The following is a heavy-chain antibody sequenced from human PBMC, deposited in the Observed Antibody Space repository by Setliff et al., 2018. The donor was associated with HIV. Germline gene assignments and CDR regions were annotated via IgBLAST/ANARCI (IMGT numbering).Heavy chain of an antibody. J-gene: IGHJ4*02. V-gene: IGHV1-2*02. D-gene: IGHD4-17*01. CDR2: INPNSSDT. CDR3: ARRVPPIPSGDLDY. CDR1: GYTFTDYY. Sequence: ASVKVSCKASGYTFTDYYIHWVRQAPGQGLEWIGWINPNSSDTNYAQKFQGRVTMTRDTSISTAYMDLSRLRSDDTAVYYCARRVPPIPSGDLDYWGQGTLVTVSS.